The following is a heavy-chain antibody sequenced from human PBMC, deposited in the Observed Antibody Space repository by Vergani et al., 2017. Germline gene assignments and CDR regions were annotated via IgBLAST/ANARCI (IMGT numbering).Heavy chain of an antibody. J-gene: IGHJ3*02. Sequence: EVQLVESGGGVVRPGGSLRLSCAASGFTFADYGMSWVRQAPGKGLEWVSGINWNGGSTGYADSVKGRFTISRDNAKSSLYLQMNSLRAEDTALYYCAREEVPSPPWASQDRLHGAFDIWGQGTMVTVSS. D-gene: IGHD2-15*01. CDR3: AREEVPSPPWASQDRLHGAFDI. V-gene: IGHV3-20*04. CDR2: INWNGGST. CDR1: GFTFADYG.